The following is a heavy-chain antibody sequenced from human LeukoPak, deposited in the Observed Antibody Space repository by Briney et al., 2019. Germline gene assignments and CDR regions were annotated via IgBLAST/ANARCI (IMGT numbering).Heavy chain of an antibody. Sequence: GGSLRLSCAASGFTFSSYDMHWVRQATGKGLEWVSAIGTAGDTYYPGPVKGRFTISRDNAKNSLYLQMNSLRAEDTALYYCAKRDNYNGYFDYWGQGTLVTVSS. D-gene: IGHD3-10*01. CDR2: IGTAGDT. CDR3: AKRDNYNGYFDY. CDR1: GFTFSSYD. V-gene: IGHV3-13*01. J-gene: IGHJ4*02.